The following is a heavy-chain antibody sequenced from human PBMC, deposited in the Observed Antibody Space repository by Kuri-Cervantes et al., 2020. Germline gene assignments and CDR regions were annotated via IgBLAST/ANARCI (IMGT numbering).Heavy chain of an antibody. CDR3: AKLRHDSSGYYDY. Sequence: GGSLRLSCAASGFTFSKYSMNWVRQAPGKGLEWVAVIWYDGSNKYYADSVKGRFTISRDNSKNTLYLQMNSLRAEDTAVYYCAKLRHDSSGYYDYWGQGTLVTVSS. J-gene: IGHJ4*02. CDR2: IWYDGSNK. V-gene: IGHV3-30*02. CDR1: GFTFSKYS. D-gene: IGHD3-22*01.